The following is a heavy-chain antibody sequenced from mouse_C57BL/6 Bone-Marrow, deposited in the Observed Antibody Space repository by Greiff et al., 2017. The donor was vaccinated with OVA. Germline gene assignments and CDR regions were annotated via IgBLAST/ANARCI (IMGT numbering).Heavy chain of an antibody. CDR1: GYTFTSYW. CDR2: IDPSDSYT. V-gene: IGHV1-69*01. D-gene: IGHD3-2*02. CDR3: ASMGSSGPAWLAY. Sequence: QVQLQQPGAELVMPGASVKLSCKASGYTFTSYWMHWVKQRPGQGLEWIGEIDPSDSYTKYNQKFKGKATLTVDKSSSTAYMQLSRLTSEDSAVYYCASMGSSGPAWLAYGCQGTLVTVSA. J-gene: IGHJ3*01.